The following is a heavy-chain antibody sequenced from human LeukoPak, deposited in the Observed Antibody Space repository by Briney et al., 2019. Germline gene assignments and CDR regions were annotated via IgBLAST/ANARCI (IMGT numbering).Heavy chain of an antibody. J-gene: IGHJ6*03. D-gene: IGHD1-26*01. V-gene: IGHV3-11*01. CDR2: ISRSGSTK. CDR1: GFTFSDYN. Sequence: GGSLRLSCAASGFTFSDYNMRWIRQAPGKGLEWVSSISRSGSTKYYADSVKGRFTISRDNAKNSLFLQMNSLRAEDTAVYYCARDFSRGSYKGRDYYMDVWGKGTTVTVSS. CDR3: ARDFSRGSYKGRDYYMDV.